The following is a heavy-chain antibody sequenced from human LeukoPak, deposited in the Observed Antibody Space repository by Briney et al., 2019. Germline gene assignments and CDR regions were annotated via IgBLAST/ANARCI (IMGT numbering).Heavy chain of an antibody. Sequence: SETLSLTCVSGGSISSGSYYWTWIRQPAGKGLEWIGRINTSGNTNYNPSLKSRVTISVDTSKNQFPLKLTSVTAADTAVYYCARGSGIAARLGPYYFDYWGQGTLVTVSS. CDR3: ARGSGIAARLGPYYFDY. V-gene: IGHV4-61*02. CDR1: GGSISSGSYY. D-gene: IGHD6-6*01. J-gene: IGHJ4*02. CDR2: INTSGNT.